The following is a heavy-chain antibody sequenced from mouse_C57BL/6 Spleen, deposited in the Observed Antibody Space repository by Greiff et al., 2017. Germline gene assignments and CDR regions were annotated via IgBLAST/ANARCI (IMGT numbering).Heavy chain of an antibody. D-gene: IGHD2-1*01. Sequence: ESGPGLVKPSQSLSLTCSVTGYSITSGYYWNWIRQFPGNKLEWMGYISYDGSNNYNPSLKNRISITRDTSKNQFFLKLNSVTTEDTATYYCARENGNWIDYWGQGTTLTVSS. V-gene: IGHV3-6*01. CDR1: GYSITSGYY. CDR2: ISYDGSN. CDR3: ARENGNWIDY. J-gene: IGHJ2*01.